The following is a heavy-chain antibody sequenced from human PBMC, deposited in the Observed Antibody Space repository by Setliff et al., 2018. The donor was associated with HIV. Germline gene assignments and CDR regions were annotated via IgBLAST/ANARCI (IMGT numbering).Heavy chain of an antibody. J-gene: IGHJ1*01. Sequence: PSETLSLTCTVSGGSISSYYWSWIRQPAGKGLEWIGRIYASGRTNYNPSLKSRVTLSVDTSKNQFSLKLSSVTAADTAVYYCARDGRHDRNRWYVTHQYFKYWGQGTLVTVSS. CDR2: IYASGRT. V-gene: IGHV4-4*07. D-gene: IGHD2-15*01. CDR3: ARDGRHDRNRWYVTHQYFKY. CDR1: GGSISSYY.